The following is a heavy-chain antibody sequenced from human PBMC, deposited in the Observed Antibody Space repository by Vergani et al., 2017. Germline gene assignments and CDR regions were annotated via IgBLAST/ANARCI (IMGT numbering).Heavy chain of an antibody. CDR1: GYIFSNFW. D-gene: IGHD3-10*01. J-gene: IGHJ3*01. CDR2: IYPGDSEV. Sequence: EKQLVQSGSETKKPGESLKISCQAFGYIFSNFWIGWVRQRPGRGLEWMGIIYPGDSEVKSNPTFRGQVIFSVDTSVNTAYLQWRNLQASDTATYFCASGGHGSENGGALQLWGQGTNITVSS. CDR3: ASGGHGSENGGALQL. V-gene: IGHV5-51*01.